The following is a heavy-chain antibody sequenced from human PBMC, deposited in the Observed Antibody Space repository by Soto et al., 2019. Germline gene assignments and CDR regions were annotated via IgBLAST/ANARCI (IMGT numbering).Heavy chain of an antibody. D-gene: IGHD6-19*01. CDR1: GYSFTSYW. Sequence: GAEVKKPGESLQISCKGSGYSFTSYWIGWVRQMPGKGLEWMGIIYPGDSDTRYSPSFQGQVTISADKSISTAYLQWSSLKASDTAMYYCARLIGGNIAVAGTVDYWGQGTLVTVSS. CDR3: ARLIGGNIAVAGTVDY. V-gene: IGHV5-51*03. J-gene: IGHJ4*02. CDR2: IYPGDSDT.